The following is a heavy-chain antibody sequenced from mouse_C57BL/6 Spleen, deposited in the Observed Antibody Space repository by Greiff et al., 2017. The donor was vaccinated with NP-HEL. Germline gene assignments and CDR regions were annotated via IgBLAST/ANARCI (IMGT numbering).Heavy chain of an antibody. V-gene: IGHV1-22*01. D-gene: IGHD4-1*01. CDR2: INPNNGGT. Sequence: EVQLQQSGPELVKPGASVKMSCKASGYTFTDYNMHWVKQSHGKSLEWIGYINPNNGGTSYNQKFKVKATLTVNKSSSTDYMELRSLTSEDSAVYYCARSSGTAWFAYWGQGTLVTVSA. CDR1: GYTFTDYN. CDR3: ARSSGTAWFAY. J-gene: IGHJ3*01.